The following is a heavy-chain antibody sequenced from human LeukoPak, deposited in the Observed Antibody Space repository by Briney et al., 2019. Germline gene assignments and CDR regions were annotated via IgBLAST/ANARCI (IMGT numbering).Heavy chain of an antibody. V-gene: IGHV4-34*01. CDR3: LAGGY. J-gene: IGHJ4*02. D-gene: IGHD3-10*01. CDR2: INHSGST. Sequence: SSETLSLTCAVYGGSFSGYYWSWIRQPPGEGLEWIGEINHSGSTNYNPSLKSRVTISVDTSKNQFSLKLSSVTAADTAVYYCLAGGYWGQGTLVTVSS. CDR1: GGSFSGYY.